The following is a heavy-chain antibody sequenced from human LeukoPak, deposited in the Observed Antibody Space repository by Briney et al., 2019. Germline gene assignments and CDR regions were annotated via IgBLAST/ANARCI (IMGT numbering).Heavy chain of an antibody. CDR2: INPNSGGT. Sequence: ASVKVSCKASGYTFTGYYMHWVRQAPGQGLEWMGWINPNSGGTNYAQKFQGRVTMTRDTSISTAYMELSRLRSDDTAVYYCARGDYYDSSGYHSPFDYWGQGTLVTVSS. J-gene: IGHJ4*02. CDR3: ARGDYYDSSGYHSPFDY. CDR1: GYTFTGYY. D-gene: IGHD3-22*01. V-gene: IGHV1-2*02.